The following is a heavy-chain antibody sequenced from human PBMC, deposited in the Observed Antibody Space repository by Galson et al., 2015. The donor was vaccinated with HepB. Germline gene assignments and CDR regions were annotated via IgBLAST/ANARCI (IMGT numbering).Heavy chain of an antibody. V-gene: IGHV4-31*03. CDR3: ARAYGDYVSTDY. CDR1: GASISSGGYY. J-gene: IGHJ4*02. Sequence: TLSLTCTVSGASISSGGYYWSWIRQHPGKGLEWIGFISYSGSTYCNPSLTSRVTMSLDTSRNQFSLKLTSVTAADTAVYYCARAYGDYVSTDYWGQGTLVTVSS. CDR2: ISYSGST. D-gene: IGHD4-17*01.